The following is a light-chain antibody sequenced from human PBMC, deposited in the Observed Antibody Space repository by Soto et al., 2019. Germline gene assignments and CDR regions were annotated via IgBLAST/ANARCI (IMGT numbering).Light chain of an antibody. J-gene: IGLJ1*01. CDR1: SSDVGGYNY. V-gene: IGLV2-8*01. CDR2: EVS. Sequence: QSALTQPPSASGSPGQSVTISSTGTSSDVGGYNYVSWYQQHPGKAPKLMIYEVSKRPSGVPDRFSGSKSGNTASLTVSGLQAEDEADYYCSSYAGSNWWVFGTGTKLTVL. CDR3: SSYAGSNWWV.